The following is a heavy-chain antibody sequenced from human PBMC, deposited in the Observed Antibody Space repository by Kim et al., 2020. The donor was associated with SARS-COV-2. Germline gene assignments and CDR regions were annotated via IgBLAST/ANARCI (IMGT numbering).Heavy chain of an antibody. J-gene: IGHJ4*02. Sequence: SETLSLTCTVSGGSISSSSYYWGWIRQPPGKGLEWIGSIYYSGSTYYNPSLKSRVTISVDTSKNQFSLKLSSVTAADTAVYYCARRATYYDILTGYYMEGFFDYWGQGTLVTVSS. CDR3: ARRATYYDILTGYYMEGFFDY. D-gene: IGHD3-9*01. CDR2: IYYSGST. CDR1: GGSISSSSYY. V-gene: IGHV4-39*01.